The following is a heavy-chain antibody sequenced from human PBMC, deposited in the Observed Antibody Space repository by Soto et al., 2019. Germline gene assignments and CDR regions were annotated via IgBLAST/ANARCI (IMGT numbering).Heavy chain of an antibody. CDR2: ISYDGSNK. CDR3: ARDAGYCSGGSCYFPPLYYYGMDV. D-gene: IGHD2-15*01. CDR1: GFTFSSYA. J-gene: IGHJ6*02. Sequence: SLRLSCAASGFTFSSYAMHWVRQAPGKGLEWVAVISYDGSNKYYADSVKGRFTISRDNSKNTLYLQMNSLRAEDTAVYYCARDAGYCSGGSCYFPPLYYYGMDVWGQGTTVTVS. V-gene: IGHV3-30-3*01.